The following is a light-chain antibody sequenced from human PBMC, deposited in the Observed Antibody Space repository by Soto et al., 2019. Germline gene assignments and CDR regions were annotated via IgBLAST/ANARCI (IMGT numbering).Light chain of an antibody. CDR3: SSFSSDSTPLV. CDR1: SSDVGIYDY. Sequence: QSALTQPASVSGSPGQSISISCTGTSSDVGIYDYVSWYQHHPGKAPKLMVYEVTNRPSGVSNRFSGSKSGNTASLTISGLQAEDEADYYCSSFSSDSTPLVFGGVSKLTVL. J-gene: IGLJ2*01. CDR2: EVT. V-gene: IGLV2-14*01.